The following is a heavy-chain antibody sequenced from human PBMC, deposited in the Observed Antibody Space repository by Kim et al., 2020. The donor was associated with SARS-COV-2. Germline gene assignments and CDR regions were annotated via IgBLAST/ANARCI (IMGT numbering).Heavy chain of an antibody. J-gene: IGHJ5*02. V-gene: IGHV4-39*01. CDR2: IYYSGST. CDR1: GGSISSSSYY. CDR3: ARQVYYDSSGNIRVDP. D-gene: IGHD3-22*01. Sequence: SETLSLTCTVSGGSISSSSYYWGWIRQPPGKGLEWIGSIYYSGSTYYNPSLKSRVTISVDTSKNQFSLKLSSVTAADTAVYYCARQVYYDSSGNIRVDPCGQGTLVTVSS.